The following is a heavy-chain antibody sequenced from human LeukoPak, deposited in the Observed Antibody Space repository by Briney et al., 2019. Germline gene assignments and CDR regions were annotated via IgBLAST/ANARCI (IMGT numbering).Heavy chain of an antibody. CDR1: GGSISGSY. CDR2: IYSSGST. J-gene: IGHJ4*02. CDR3: ARGFCSGGSCYLFDS. Sequence: SETLSFTCTVSGGSISGSYWSWIRQPAGKGLEWMGRIYSSGSTNYNPSLKSRVTMSVDTSKNQVSLKLNSVTAADTAAYYCARGFCSGGSCYLFDSWGQGTLVTVSS. V-gene: IGHV4-4*07. D-gene: IGHD2-15*01.